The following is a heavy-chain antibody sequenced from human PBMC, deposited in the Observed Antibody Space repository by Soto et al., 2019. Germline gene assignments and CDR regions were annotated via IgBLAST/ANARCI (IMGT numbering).Heavy chain of an antibody. Sequence: PGGSLRLSCAASGFTFSSYAISWVRQAPGKGLEWVSAISGSGGSTYYADSVKGRFTISRDNSKNMLYLQMNSLRAEDTAVYYCAKEAYSSSWYSSRPGGMDVWGQGTTVTVSS. D-gene: IGHD6-13*01. CDR2: ISGSGGST. CDR3: AKEAYSSSWYSSRPGGMDV. V-gene: IGHV3-23*01. CDR1: GFTFSSYA. J-gene: IGHJ6*02.